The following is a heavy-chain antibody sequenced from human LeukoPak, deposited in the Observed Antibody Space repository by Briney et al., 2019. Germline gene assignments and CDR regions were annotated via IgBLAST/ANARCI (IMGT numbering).Heavy chain of an antibody. V-gene: IGHV3-48*04. CDR3: ARNILTGYSYYGMDV. CDR2: ISSSGSTI. D-gene: IGHD3-9*01. Sequence: GGSLRLSCAASGFTFSTYGMTWVRQAPGKGLEWISYISSSGSTIYYADSVKGRFTISRDNAKNSLYLQMNSLRAEDTAVYYCARNILTGYSYYGMDVWGQGTTVTVSS. CDR1: GFTFSTYG. J-gene: IGHJ6*02.